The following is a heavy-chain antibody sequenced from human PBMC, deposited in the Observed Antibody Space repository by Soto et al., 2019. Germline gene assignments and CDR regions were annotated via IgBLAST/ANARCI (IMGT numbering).Heavy chain of an antibody. J-gene: IGHJ4*02. D-gene: IGHD3-22*01. CDR1: GFTFSRYS. V-gene: IGHV3-64D*06. Sequence: GGSLRLSCSASGFTFSRYSMHWVRQAPGKGLEFVSVIRNNGISTYYADSVKGRFTISRDNSNNTLSLQMRSLRPEDTAVYYCVKGGTSVSSAGFDYWGLGTLVTVSS. CDR2: IRNNGIST. CDR3: VKGGTSVSSAGFDY.